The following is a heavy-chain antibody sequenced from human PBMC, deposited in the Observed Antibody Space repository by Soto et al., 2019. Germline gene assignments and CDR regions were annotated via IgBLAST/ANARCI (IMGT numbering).Heavy chain of an antibody. Sequence: QPQLVQSGGEVRKPGASVTVSCKASGYSFTDDGISWVRQAPGQGLEWMGWVSTFHGDTTSAQKFRDRRTLTPDAATTTAFLELRRLTSADTAVYSWARDLAGTTGGMDVWGQRTTVYVSS. CDR1: GYSFTDDG. CDR3: ARDLAGTTGGMDV. D-gene: IGHD6-13*01. CDR2: VSTFHGDT. V-gene: IGHV1-18*01. J-gene: IGHJ6*02.